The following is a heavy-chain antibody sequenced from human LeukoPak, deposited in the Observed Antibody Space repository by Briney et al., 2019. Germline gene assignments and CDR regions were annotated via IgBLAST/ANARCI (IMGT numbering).Heavy chain of an antibody. CDR2: INPNSGGT. J-gene: IGHJ4*02. CDR3: ARSRGYYDSSGYSHARSDFDY. V-gene: IGHV1-2*02. Sequence: GASVKVSCKASGYTFNGYYMHWVRQAPGQGLEWMGWINPNSGGTNYAQKFQGRVTMTRDTSISTAYMELSRLRSDDTAVYYCARSRGYYDSSGYSHARSDFDYWGQGTLVTVSS. D-gene: IGHD3-22*01. CDR1: GYTFNGYY.